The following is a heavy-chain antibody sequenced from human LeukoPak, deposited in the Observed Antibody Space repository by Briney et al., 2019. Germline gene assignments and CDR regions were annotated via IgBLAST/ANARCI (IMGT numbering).Heavy chain of an antibody. V-gene: IGHV3-23*01. Sequence: GGSLRLSCAASGFTFSSYAMSWVRQAPGKGLEWVSAISGSGGSTYYADSVKGRFTISRDNSKNTLHLQMNSLRAEDTAVYYCAKDLSGWIQPLGYWGQGTLVTVSS. CDR2: ISGSGGST. CDR1: GFTFSSYA. CDR3: AKDLSGWIQPLGY. D-gene: IGHD5-18*01. J-gene: IGHJ4*02.